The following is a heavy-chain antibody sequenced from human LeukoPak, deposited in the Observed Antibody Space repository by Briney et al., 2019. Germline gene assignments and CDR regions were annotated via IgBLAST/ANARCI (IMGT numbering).Heavy chain of an antibody. J-gene: IGHJ4*02. CDR3: ARGRRCSSTSCYAGHFDY. CDR2: ISSNGGST. V-gene: IGHV3-64*02. Sequence: GGSLRLSCAASGFTFSSYAMHWVRQAPGKGLEYVSAISSNGGSTYYADSVKGRFTISRDNSKNTLYLQMSSLRAEDMAVYYCARGRRCSSTSCYAGHFDYWGQGTLVTVSS. D-gene: IGHD2-2*01. CDR1: GFTFSSYA.